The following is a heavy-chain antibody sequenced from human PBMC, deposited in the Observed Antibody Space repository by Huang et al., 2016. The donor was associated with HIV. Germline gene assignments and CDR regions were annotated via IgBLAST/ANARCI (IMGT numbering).Heavy chain of an antibody. Sequence: QITLKESGPTLVKPTQTLTLTCTFSGFSLSSSGVGVGWIRQPPGKAREWLVLIYCDDDKRYSPSLKSRLTITKDTSKNQVVLTMTNMDPVDTATYYCAHVYFSTTFDYWGQGTLVTVSS. D-gene: IGHD2-2*01. J-gene: IGHJ4*02. CDR3: AHVYFSTTFDY. CDR1: GFSLSSSGVG. CDR2: IYCDDDK. V-gene: IGHV2-5*02.